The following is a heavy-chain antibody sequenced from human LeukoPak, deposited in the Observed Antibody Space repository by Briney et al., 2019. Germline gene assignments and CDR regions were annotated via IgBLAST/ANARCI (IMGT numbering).Heavy chain of an antibody. CDR3: VKQVVAGTQGGHGFYY. Sequence: TGGSLRLSCAASGFTFSVYAMSWVRQAPGKGLEWVSVISGSGGSTDYADSVKGRFTISRDNPKNTLYLQMNSLRAEDTAVYYCVKQVVAGTQGGHGFYYWGQGTLVTVSP. V-gene: IGHV3-23*01. CDR1: GFTFSVYA. D-gene: IGHD6-19*01. J-gene: IGHJ4*02. CDR2: ISGSGGST.